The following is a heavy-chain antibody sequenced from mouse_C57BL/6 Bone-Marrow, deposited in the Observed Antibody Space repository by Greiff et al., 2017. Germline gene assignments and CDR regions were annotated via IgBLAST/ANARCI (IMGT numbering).Heavy chain of an antibody. CDR1: GYAFSSYW. Sequence: QVQLQQSGAELVKPGASVKISCKASGYAFSSYWMNWVKQRPGKGLEWIGQIYPGDGDTTYNGKFKGKATLTADKSSSTAYMQLSSLTSEDSAVYFCARAHSNYLYYFDYWGQGTTLTVSS. D-gene: IGHD2-5*01. CDR2: IYPGDGDT. J-gene: IGHJ2*01. CDR3: ARAHSNYLYYFDY. V-gene: IGHV1-80*01.